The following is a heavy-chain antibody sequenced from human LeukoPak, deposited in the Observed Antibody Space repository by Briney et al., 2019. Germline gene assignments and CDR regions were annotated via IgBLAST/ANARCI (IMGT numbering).Heavy chain of an antibody. CDR2: TIPILGIA. D-gene: IGHD3-22*01. J-gene: IGHJ4*02. Sequence: SVKVSCKAPGDTFGSYAISWVRRAHGQGLEWMGRTIPILGIAKYAQKFQGRLTITADTSTSTAYMELTNLRSDDTAVYYCASQFLLPFDYWGRGTLVTVSS. CDR3: ASQFLLPFDY. CDR1: GDTFGSYA. V-gene: IGHV1-69*04.